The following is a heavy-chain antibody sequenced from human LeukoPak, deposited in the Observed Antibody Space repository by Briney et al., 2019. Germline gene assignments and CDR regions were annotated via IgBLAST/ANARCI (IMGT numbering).Heavy chain of an antibody. Sequence: PGGSLRLSCGASGFTFGGYWMTWVRQAPGKGLEWVANIKGDGSDKYYVDSVKGRFTISRDNAKNSLYLQMNSLRAEDTALYNCARVRYTSSWYYFDYWGQGTLVTVSS. CDR1: GFTFGGYW. V-gene: IGHV3-7*05. CDR2: IKGDGSDK. J-gene: IGHJ4*02. D-gene: IGHD6-13*01. CDR3: ARVRYTSSWYYFDY.